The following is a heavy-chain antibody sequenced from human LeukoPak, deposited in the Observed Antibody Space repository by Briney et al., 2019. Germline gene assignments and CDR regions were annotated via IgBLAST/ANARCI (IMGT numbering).Heavy chain of an antibody. Sequence: VASVKVSCKASGYTFTGYYMHWVRQAPGQGLEWMGWINPNSGGTNYAQKFQGRVTLTRDTSISTAYMEVSRLTFDDTAVYYCAILVGTNPGDYWGQGTLVTVSS. CDR1: GYTFTGYY. D-gene: IGHD1-26*01. CDR3: AILVGTNPGDY. CDR2: INPNSGGT. J-gene: IGHJ4*02. V-gene: IGHV1-2*02.